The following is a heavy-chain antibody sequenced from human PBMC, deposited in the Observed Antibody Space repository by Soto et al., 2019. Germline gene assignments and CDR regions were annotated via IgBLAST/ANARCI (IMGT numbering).Heavy chain of an antibody. D-gene: IGHD2-2*01. CDR3: AREGGCSSTSCPSGQYYMDV. CDR1: GFTFSDYY. CDR2: ISSSGSTI. J-gene: IGHJ6*03. V-gene: IGHV3-11*01. Sequence: QVQLVESGGGLVKPGGSLRLSCAASGFTFSDYYMSWIRQAPGKGLEWVSYISSSGSTIYYADSVKGRFTISRDNAKNSLYGQMNSLRAEDTAVCYCAREGGCSSTSCPSGQYYMDVWGKGTTVTVSS.